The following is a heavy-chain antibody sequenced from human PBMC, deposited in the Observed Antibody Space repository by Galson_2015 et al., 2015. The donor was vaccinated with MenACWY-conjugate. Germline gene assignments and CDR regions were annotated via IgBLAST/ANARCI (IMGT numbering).Heavy chain of an antibody. D-gene: IGHD3-22*01. CDR3: AKGANYYDSSGKRYDAFDI. CDR2: ISASGGDI. J-gene: IGHJ3*02. V-gene: IGHV3-23*01. Sequence: SLRLSCAASGFTFSKFAMSWVRQAPGKELEWVSGISASGGDIDYADSVKGRFTISRDNSKNTVYLQMNSLRAEDTAVYHCAKGANYYDSSGKRYDAFDIWGQGTMVTVSS. CDR1: GFTFSKFA.